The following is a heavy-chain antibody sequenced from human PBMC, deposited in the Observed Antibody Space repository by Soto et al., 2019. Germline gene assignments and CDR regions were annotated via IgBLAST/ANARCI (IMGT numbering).Heavy chain of an antibody. CDR3: ASSSSVFPLSHFDY. Sequence: TGGSLRLSCAASGFTFSSYAMSWVRQAPGKGLEWVSAISGSGGSTYYADSVKGRFTISRDNSKSTLYLQMNSLRAEDTAVYYCASSSSVFPLSHFDYWGQGTLVTVSS. V-gene: IGHV3-23*01. CDR2: ISGSGGST. D-gene: IGHD3-10*01. CDR1: GFTFSSYA. J-gene: IGHJ4*02.